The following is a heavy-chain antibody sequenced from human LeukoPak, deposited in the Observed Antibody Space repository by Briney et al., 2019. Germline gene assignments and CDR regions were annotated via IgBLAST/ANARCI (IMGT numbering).Heavy chain of an antibody. D-gene: IGHD2-15*01. CDR1: GGSFSSYY. CDR2: IYTSGST. Sequence: SETLSLTCTVSGGSFSSYYWSWIRQPAGKGLEWIGRIYTSGSTNYNPSLKSRVTMSVDTSKNQFSLKLSSVTAADTAVYYCAGVLLGYCSGGSCYPWWFDLWGQGTLVTVSS. V-gene: IGHV4-4*07. CDR3: AGVLLGYCSGGSCYPWWFDL. J-gene: IGHJ5*02.